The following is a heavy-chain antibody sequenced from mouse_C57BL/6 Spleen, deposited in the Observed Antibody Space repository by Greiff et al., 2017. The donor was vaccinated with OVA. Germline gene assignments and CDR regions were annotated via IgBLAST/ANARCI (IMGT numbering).Heavy chain of an antibody. Sequence: EVKLMESEGGLVQPGSSMKLSCTASGFTFSDYYMAWVRQVPEKGLEWVANINYDGSSTYYLDSLKSRFIISRDNAKNILYLQMSSLKSEDTATYYCARVNYGNSIDYWGQGTTLTVSS. D-gene: IGHD2-1*01. CDR3: ARVNYGNSIDY. J-gene: IGHJ2*01. CDR1: GFTFSDYY. V-gene: IGHV5-16*01. CDR2: INYDGSST.